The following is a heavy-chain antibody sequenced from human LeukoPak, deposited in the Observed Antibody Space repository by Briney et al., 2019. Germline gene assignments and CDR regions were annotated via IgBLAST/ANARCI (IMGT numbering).Heavy chain of an antibody. D-gene: IGHD2-2*03. Sequence: GGSLRLSCAASGFTFSSYSMNWVRQAPGKGLEWVSSISSSSSYIYYADSVKGRFTISRDNAKNSLYLQMNSLRAEDTAVYYCARDLEIVVVPATKPGKRRLLFDYWGQGTLVTVSS. CDR1: GFTFSSYS. V-gene: IGHV3-21*01. CDR3: ARDLEIVVVPATKPGKRRLLFDY. J-gene: IGHJ4*02. CDR2: ISSSSSYI.